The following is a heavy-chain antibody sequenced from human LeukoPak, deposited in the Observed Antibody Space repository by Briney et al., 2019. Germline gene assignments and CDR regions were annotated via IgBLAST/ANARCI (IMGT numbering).Heavy chain of an antibody. Sequence: PSETLSLTCTVSGGSINSGDYYWSWIRQPPGKGLEWIGYIYYSGSTNYNPSLKSRVTISVDTSKNQFSLKLSSVTAPDTAVYYCARVVQLWFRPRFDPWGQGTLVTVSS. V-gene: IGHV4-61*08. CDR1: GGSINSGDYY. CDR3: ARVVQLWFRPRFDP. CDR2: IYYSGST. J-gene: IGHJ5*02. D-gene: IGHD5-18*01.